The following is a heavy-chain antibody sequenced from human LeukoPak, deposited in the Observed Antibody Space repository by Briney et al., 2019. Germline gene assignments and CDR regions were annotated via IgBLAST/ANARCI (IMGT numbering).Heavy chain of an antibody. J-gene: IGHJ3*02. Sequence: SETLSLTCTVSGYSISSGYYWGWIRQPPGKGLEWIGSIYHSGSTYYNPSLKSRVTISVDTSKNQFFLKLGSVTAADTAVYYCARDTVGATFPGAFDIWGQGTMVTVSS. CDR3: ARDTVGATFPGAFDI. CDR1: GYSISSGYY. D-gene: IGHD1-26*01. CDR2: IYHSGST. V-gene: IGHV4-38-2*02.